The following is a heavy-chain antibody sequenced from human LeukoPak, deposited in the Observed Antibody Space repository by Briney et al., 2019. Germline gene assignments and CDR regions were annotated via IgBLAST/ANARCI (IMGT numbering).Heavy chain of an antibody. D-gene: IGHD3-16*01. V-gene: IGHV1-2*02. CDR2: ISPNTGGT. CDR3: ARPELRLSGAFEF. J-gene: IGHJ4*02. CDR1: GYTFTDYN. Sequence: ASVKVSCKASGYTFTDYNIHWVRQAPGQGLEWMGWISPNTGGTKYAQESQGRVSVTRDTSISTAYMELSRLRSDDTAMYYCARPELRLSGAFEFWGQGTPVIVSS.